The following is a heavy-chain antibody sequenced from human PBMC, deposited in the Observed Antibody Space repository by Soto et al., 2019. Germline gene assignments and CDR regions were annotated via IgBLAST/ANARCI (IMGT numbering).Heavy chain of an antibody. CDR1: GFTFTSSA. CDR3: ARRKNRYYSSTSCPNWFDP. Sequence: ASVKVSCKASGFTFTSSAVQWVRQARGQRLEWIGWIVVGSGNTNYAQKFQERVTITRDMSTSTAYMELSSLRSEDTAVYYCARRKNRYYSSTSCPNWFDPWGQGTLVTVSS. J-gene: IGHJ5*02. CDR2: IVVGSGNT. D-gene: IGHD2-2*01. V-gene: IGHV1-58*01.